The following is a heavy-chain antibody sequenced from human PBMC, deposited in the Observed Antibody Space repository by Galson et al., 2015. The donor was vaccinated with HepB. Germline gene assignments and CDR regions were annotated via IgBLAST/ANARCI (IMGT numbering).Heavy chain of an antibody. J-gene: IGHJ4*02. CDR3: AKGRGARYDYDSSGKEY. CDR1: KFTFSIYG. Sequence: SLRLSCAASKFTFSIYGMHWVRQAPGKGLEWVAFISTDGSNKYYADSVNGRFTISRDNAKNTLYLQMNRLRLEDTAVYYCAKGRGARYDYDSSGKEYWGQGTLVTVSS. V-gene: IGHV3-30*18. D-gene: IGHD3-22*01. CDR2: ISTDGSNK.